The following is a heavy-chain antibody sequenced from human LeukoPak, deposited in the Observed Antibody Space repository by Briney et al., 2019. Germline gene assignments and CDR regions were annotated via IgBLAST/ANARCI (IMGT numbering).Heavy chain of an antibody. D-gene: IGHD3-10*01. V-gene: IGHV3-48*03. Sequence: PGGSLRLSCAASGFTFSSYEMNWVRLAPGKGLEWVSYISSSGSTIYYADSVKGGFTISRDNAKNSLYLQMNSPRAEDTAVYYCARDLYGSAPYYYYGMDVRGQGTTVTVSS. CDR1: GFTFSSYE. CDR2: ISSSGSTI. CDR3: ARDLYGSAPYYYYGMDV. J-gene: IGHJ6*02.